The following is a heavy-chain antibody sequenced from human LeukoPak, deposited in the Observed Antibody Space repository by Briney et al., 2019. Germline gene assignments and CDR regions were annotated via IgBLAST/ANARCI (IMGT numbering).Heavy chain of an antibody. J-gene: IGHJ6*03. D-gene: IGHD2-2*01. CDR1: GFTTHYW. V-gene: IGHV3-7*01. Sequence: GGSLRLSCTASGFTTHYWLNWVRQFPGKGLEWVANIDRDGRVQHYVDSVEGRFTISRDSAKNSLALQMHSLRAEDTAVYYCTGGSDKVPSGEYYYYMDVWGTGTTVTVSS. CDR2: IDRDGRVQ. CDR3: TGGSDKVPSGEYYYYMDV.